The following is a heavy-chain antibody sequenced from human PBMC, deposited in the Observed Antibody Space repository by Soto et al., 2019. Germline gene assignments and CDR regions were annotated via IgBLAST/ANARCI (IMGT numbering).Heavy chain of an antibody. D-gene: IGHD3-22*01. CDR2: ISYDGSNK. Sequence: GGSLRLSCAASGFTFSSYAMHWVRQAPGKGLEWVAVISYDGSNKYYADSVKGRFTISRDNSKNTLYLQMNSLRAEDTAVYYCARGTYYYDKEDWFDPWGQGTLVTVSS. J-gene: IGHJ5*02. V-gene: IGHV3-30-3*01. CDR3: ARGTYYYDKEDWFDP. CDR1: GFTFSSYA.